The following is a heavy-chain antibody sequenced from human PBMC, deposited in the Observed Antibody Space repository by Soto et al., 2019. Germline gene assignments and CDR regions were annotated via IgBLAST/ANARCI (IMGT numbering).Heavy chain of an antibody. CDR1: GYTFTSYG. J-gene: IGHJ4*02. CDR2: ISAYNGNT. Sequence: ASVKVSCKASGYTFTSYGISWVRQAPGQGLEWMGWISAYNGNTNYAQKLQGRVTMTTDTSTSTAYMELRSLRSDDTAVYYCARDFLPYYDILTGSNPSDYWGQGTLVTVSS. D-gene: IGHD3-9*01. CDR3: ARDFLPYYDILTGSNPSDY. V-gene: IGHV1-18*04.